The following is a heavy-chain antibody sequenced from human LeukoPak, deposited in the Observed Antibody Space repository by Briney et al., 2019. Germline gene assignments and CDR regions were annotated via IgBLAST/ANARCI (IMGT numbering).Heavy chain of an antibody. Sequence: GGSLRLSCAASGFTLTSDSMNWVRQAPGRGLEWISYISSGATTTYYADSVKGRFTISRDNAKNTLFLQMNSLRVDDTAVYYCAKGTVGAKYWGQGTLVIVSS. CDR3: AKGTVGAKY. V-gene: IGHV3-48*04. D-gene: IGHD1-26*01. CDR1: GFTLTSDS. CDR2: ISSGATTT. J-gene: IGHJ4*02.